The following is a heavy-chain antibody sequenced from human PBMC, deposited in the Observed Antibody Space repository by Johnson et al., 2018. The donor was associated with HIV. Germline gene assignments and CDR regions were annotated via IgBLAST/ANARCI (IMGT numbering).Heavy chain of an antibody. CDR1: GFTFSAYP. V-gene: IGHV3-30-3*01. CDR2: ISYDGANA. Sequence: QVQLVESGGGVVQPGKSLRLSCAGTGFTFSAYPMHWVRQTPAKGLEWMAIISYDGANADYADSVKGRFTISRDNARNSLYLQMNSLRAEDTAVYYCARGHCGGDCPDEVGGAFDIWGQGTMVTVSS. CDR3: ARGHCGGDCPDEVGGAFDI. D-gene: IGHD2-21*02. J-gene: IGHJ3*02.